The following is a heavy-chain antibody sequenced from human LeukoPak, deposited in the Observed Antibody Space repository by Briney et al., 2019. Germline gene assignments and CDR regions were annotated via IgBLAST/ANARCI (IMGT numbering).Heavy chain of an antibody. CDR3: ARDPGYCSSTSPYSCDLYYFDY. CDR2: INPNSGGT. D-gene: IGHD2-2*01. J-gene: IGHJ4*02. Sequence: GASVKVSCKASGYTFTGYYMHWVRQAPGQGLEWMGWINPNSGGTNYAQKFQGRVTMTRDTSISTAYMELSRLRSDDTAVYYCARDPGYCSSTSPYSCDLYYFDYWGQGTLVTVSS. V-gene: IGHV1-2*02. CDR1: GYTFTGYY.